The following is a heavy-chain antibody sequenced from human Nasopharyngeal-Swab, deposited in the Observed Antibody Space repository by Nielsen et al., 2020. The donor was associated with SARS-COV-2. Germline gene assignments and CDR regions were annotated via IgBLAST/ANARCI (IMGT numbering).Heavy chain of an antibody. CDR3: ASPQGSSGHYYMDV. D-gene: IGHD3-22*01. J-gene: IGHJ6*03. V-gene: IGHV4-4*02. Sequence: WSRQPPGKGLEWIGEIYHSGSTNYNPSLKSRVTISVDKSKNQFSLKLSSVTAADTAVYYCASPQGSSGHYYMDVWGKGTTVTVSS. CDR2: IYHSGST.